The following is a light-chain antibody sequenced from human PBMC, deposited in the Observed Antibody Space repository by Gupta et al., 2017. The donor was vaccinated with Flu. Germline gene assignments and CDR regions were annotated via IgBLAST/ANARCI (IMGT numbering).Light chain of an antibody. CDR2: EAS. Sequence: EIVLTQSPATLSLSPGERATLSCRASQSVSSHLAWYQQRPGQPPRLLIYEASNRATGIPARFSGSGAGTDFTLTISSLEPEDFSVYYCQHRDEWPPARTFGQGTKLEIK. CDR1: QSVSSH. V-gene: IGKV3-11*01. J-gene: IGKJ2*02. CDR3: QHRDEWPPART.